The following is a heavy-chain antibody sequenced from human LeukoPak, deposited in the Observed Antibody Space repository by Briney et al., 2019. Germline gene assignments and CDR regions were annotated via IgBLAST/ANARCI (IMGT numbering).Heavy chain of an antibody. V-gene: IGHV3-23*01. CDR2: ISGSGGST. D-gene: IGHD2-15*01. CDR1: GFTFSSYA. Sequence: PGGSLRLSCAASGFTFSSYAMSWVRQAPGKGLEWVSAISGSGGSTYYADSVKGRFTISRDNSKNTLYLQMSSLRAEDTAVYYCAKDEVLRGYYFDYWGQGTLVTVSS. CDR3: AKDEVLRGYYFDY. J-gene: IGHJ4*02.